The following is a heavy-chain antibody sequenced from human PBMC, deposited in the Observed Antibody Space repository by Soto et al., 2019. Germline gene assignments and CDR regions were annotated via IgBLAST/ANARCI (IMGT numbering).Heavy chain of an antibody. J-gene: IGHJ4*02. CDR1: GFTFSTFA. CDR2: ISDDGITK. Sequence: VQLVESGGAVVQPGRSLRLSCAASGFTFSTFAMHWVRQAPGKGLEWVAVISDDGITKYYADSVKGRFTISRDNSKNTLYLEMNSLRAEDTAVYYGYSSGWWGQGTLVTVSS. V-gene: IGHV3-30*03. D-gene: IGHD6-19*01. CDR3: YSSGW.